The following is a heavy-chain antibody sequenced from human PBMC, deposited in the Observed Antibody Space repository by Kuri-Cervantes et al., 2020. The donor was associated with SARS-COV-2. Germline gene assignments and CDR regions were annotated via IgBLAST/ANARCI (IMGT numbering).Heavy chain of an antibody. D-gene: IGHD1-14*01. V-gene: IGHV3-23*01. Sequence: GESLKISCAASGFRFSSNAMSWVRQAPGKGLEWVAGISGGAEWIYYPYSARGRFTVSRDNSKNILYLQISGLRIEDTGVYYCAEEDWVRGQWPKTGYYNHWGQGTLVTVSS. CDR1: GFRFSSNA. CDR3: AEEDWVRGQWPKTGYYNH. CDR2: ISGGAEWI. J-gene: IGHJ1*01.